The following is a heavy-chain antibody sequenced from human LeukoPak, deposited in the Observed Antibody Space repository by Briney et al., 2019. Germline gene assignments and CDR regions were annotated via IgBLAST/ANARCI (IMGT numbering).Heavy chain of an antibody. CDR2: ISSSSSTK. V-gene: IGHV3-48*01. CDR3: ATGNRIVGAPPGW. CDR1: GGTFSSYS. Sequence: PGGSLRLSCAASGGTFSSYSLNWVRKAPGKGLEWVSYISSSSSTKYYADSVKGRFTISRDNAKNSLYLQMNSLRAEDTAVYYCATGNRIVGAPPGWWGQGTLVTVSS. J-gene: IGHJ4*02. D-gene: IGHD1-26*01.